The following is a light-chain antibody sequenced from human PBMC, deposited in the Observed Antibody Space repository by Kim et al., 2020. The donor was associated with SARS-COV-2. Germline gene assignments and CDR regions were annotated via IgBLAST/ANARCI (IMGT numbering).Light chain of an antibody. Sequence: SYELTQPPSVSVAPGKTARITCGGNNIGSKSVHWYQQNPGQAPVLVIYYDSDRPSGIPERFSGSNSGNTATLTISRVEAGDEADYYCQVWDSSSDHWVFGGGTKLTVL. CDR3: QVWDSSSDHWV. V-gene: IGLV3-21*04. CDR1: NIGSKS. J-gene: IGLJ3*02. CDR2: YDS.